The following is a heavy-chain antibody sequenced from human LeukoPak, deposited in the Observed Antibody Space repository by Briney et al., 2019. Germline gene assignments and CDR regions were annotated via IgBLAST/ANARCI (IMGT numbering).Heavy chain of an antibody. CDR2: ISWASQSI. CDR1: GFRFDEHA. Sequence: PGGSLRLSCAASGFRFDEHAMHWVRQAPGKGLGWVAGISWASQSIAYADSVKGRFTISRDNAKRSLYLQMNSLRPEDTALYYCAKDIMGATGLYYYGMDVWGQGTTVTVSS. D-gene: IGHD1-26*01. J-gene: IGHJ6*02. CDR3: AKDIMGATGLYYYGMDV. V-gene: IGHV3-9*01.